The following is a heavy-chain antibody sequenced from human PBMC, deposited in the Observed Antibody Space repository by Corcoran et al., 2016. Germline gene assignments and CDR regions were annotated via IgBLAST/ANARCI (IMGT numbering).Heavy chain of an antibody. D-gene: IGHD3-10*01. J-gene: IGHJ5*02. CDR1: GYNFASYW. V-gene: IGHV5-51*01. Sequence: EVQLVQSGAEVKKPGESLKISCKGFGYNFASYWIGWVRQMTGKGLEYMGIIYPADSDTRYSPSFQGQVTLSIDKSISTAYRQWSSLKSSDTAIYYCARHGSIGSRQNWFDPWGQGTLVSVSA. CDR2: IYPADSDT. CDR3: ARHGSIGSRQNWFDP.